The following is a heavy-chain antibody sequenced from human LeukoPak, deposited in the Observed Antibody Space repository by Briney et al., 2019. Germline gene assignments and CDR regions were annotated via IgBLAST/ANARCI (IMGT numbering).Heavy chain of an antibody. J-gene: IGHJ4*02. D-gene: IGHD3/OR15-3a*01. CDR2: IYYSGNT. CDR3: ARQTGSGLFILP. CDR1: GGSFSGYY. V-gene: IGHV4-34*01. Sequence: KPSETLSLTCAVYGGSFSGYYWSWIRQPPGKGLEWIGSIYYSGNTYYNASLKSQVSISIDTSKNQFSLRLTSVTAADTAVYYCARQTGSGLFILPGGQGTPVTVSS.